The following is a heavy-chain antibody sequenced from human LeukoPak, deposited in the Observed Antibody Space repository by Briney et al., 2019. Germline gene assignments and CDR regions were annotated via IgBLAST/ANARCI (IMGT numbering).Heavy chain of an antibody. J-gene: IGHJ6*02. Sequence: SETLSLTCTVSGGSISYYYWSWIRQSPGKGPEWIGYIYYSGTTNYNPSLKSRVTISVDTSKNQFSLQLRSVTAADTAVYYCAREDPQTTVPEGMDVWGQGTTVTVSS. CDR1: GGSISYYY. D-gene: IGHD4-17*01. CDR3: AREDPQTTVPEGMDV. CDR2: IYYSGTT. V-gene: IGHV4-59*01.